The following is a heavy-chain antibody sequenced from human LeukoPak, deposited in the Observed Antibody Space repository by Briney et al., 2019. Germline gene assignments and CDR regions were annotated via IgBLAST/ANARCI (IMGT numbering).Heavy chain of an antibody. V-gene: IGHV4-39*07. CDR3: ARDRFMPQWLVRTYYYYYMDV. Sequence: PSETLSLTCTVSGGSISSSSYYWGWIRQPPGKGLEWIGSIYYSRSTYYNPSLKSRVTISVDTSKNQFSLKLSSVTAADTAVYYCARDRFMPQWLVRTYYYYYMDVWGKGTTATVSS. CDR1: GGSISSSSYY. CDR2: IYYSRST. J-gene: IGHJ6*03. D-gene: IGHD6-19*01.